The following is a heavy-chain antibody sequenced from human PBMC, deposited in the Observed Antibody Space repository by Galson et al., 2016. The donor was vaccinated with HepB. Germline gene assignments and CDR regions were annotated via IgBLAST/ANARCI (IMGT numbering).Heavy chain of an antibody. CDR3: AREAAETTPNFFDS. CDR2: IFYSGST. V-gene: IGHV4-31*03. J-gene: IGHJ4*02. Sequence: TLSLTCTVSGGSISSGGYFWSWIRQHPGRGLEWIGNIFYSGSTFYNPSLKSRVTISVDTSNDQFSLKLISVTAADTAVYYCAREAAETTPNFFDSWGQGTLVTVSS. CDR1: GGSISSGGYF. D-gene: IGHD4-11*01.